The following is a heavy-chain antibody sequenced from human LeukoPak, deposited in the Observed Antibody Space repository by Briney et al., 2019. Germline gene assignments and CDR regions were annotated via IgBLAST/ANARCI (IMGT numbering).Heavy chain of an antibody. D-gene: IGHD6-13*01. CDR1: GGSIRSYY. CDR3: ARKENIAAAAFDY. Sequence: SETLSLTCTVSGGSIRSYYWSWIRQPPGKGLEWIGYIYYSGSTNYNPSLKSRVTISVDTSKNQFSLKLSSVTAADTAVYYCARKENIAAAAFDYWGQGTLVTVSS. CDR2: IYYSGST. V-gene: IGHV4-59*01. J-gene: IGHJ4*02.